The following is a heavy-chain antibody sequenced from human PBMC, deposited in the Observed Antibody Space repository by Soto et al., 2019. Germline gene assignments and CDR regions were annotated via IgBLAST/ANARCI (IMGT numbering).Heavy chain of an antibody. CDR3: AKEQFNTGWTQPGS. D-gene: IGHD6-19*01. Sequence: PGGSLRLSCPPSGFTLNHNGMHWVRQAPGKGREWVGVMSIDGRNKHDGDSGRGRFTITRDTSKNTLYLQMDSLRPEDTAVYYCAKEQFNTGWTQPGSWGQGTLVTVSS. CDR2: MSIDGRNK. V-gene: IGHV3-30*18. J-gene: IGHJ5*02. CDR1: GFTLNHNG.